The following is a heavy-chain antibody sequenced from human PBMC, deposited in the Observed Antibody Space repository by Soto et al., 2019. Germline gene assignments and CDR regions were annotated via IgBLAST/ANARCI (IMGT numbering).Heavy chain of an antibody. D-gene: IGHD2-15*01. CDR2: ISSSSSYI. CDR1: GFTFSSYS. V-gene: IGHV3-21*01. CDR3: AREKVVAATLDY. Sequence: GGSLRLSCAASGFTFSSYSMNWVRQAPGKGLEWVSSISSSSSYIYYADSVKGRLTISRDNAKNSLYLQMNSLRAEDTAVYYCAREKVVAATLDYWGQGTLVTVSS. J-gene: IGHJ4*02.